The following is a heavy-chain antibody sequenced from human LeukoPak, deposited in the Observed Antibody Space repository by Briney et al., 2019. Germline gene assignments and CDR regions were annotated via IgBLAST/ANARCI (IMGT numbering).Heavy chain of an antibody. CDR1: GGSFSGYY. CDR2: INHSGST. CDR3: ASVHDSDAFDI. Sequence: PSETLSLTCAVYGGSFSGYYWSWIRQPPGKGLEWIGEINHSGSTNYNPSLKSRVTISVDTSKNQFSLKLSSVTAADTAVYYCASVHDSDAFDIWGQGTMVTVSS. V-gene: IGHV4-34*01. J-gene: IGHJ3*02. D-gene: IGHD5/OR15-5a*01.